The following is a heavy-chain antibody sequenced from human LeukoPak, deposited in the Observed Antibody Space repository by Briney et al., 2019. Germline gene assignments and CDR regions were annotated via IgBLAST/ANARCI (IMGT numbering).Heavy chain of an antibody. CDR2: IKTDGSST. CDR1: GFTFRSYW. V-gene: IGHV3-74*01. Sequence: PGGSLRLSCAASGFTFRSYWMHWVRQAPGKGLLWVSRIKTDGSSTSYADSVKGRFTISRDNAKNTLYLQMNTLRAEDTAVYFCARESYSSGSYYFDYWGQGTLVTVSS. CDR3: ARESYSSGSYYFDY. J-gene: IGHJ4*02. D-gene: IGHD3-22*01.